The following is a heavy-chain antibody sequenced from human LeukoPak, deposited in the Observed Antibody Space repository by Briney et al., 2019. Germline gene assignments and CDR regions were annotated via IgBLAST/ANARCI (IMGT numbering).Heavy chain of an antibody. CDR3: ARSRDYYYMDV. CDR2: INPNSGGT. V-gene: IGHV1-2*02. CDR1: GYTFTGYY. J-gene: IGHJ6*03. Sequence: GASVKVSCKASGYTFTGYYMHWVRQAPGQGLEWMGWINPNSGGTSYAQKFQGRVTMTRDTSISTAYMELSRLRSDDTAVYYCARSRDYYYMDVWGKGTTVTVSS.